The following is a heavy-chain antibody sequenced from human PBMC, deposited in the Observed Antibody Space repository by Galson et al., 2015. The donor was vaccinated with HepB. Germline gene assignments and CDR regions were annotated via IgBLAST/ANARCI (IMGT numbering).Heavy chain of an antibody. D-gene: IGHD3-22*01. CDR2: ISSSSSTI. CDR3: ARGHYYDSSGYYYSYYFDY. CDR1: GFTFSSYS. Sequence: SLRLSCAASGFTFSSYSMNWVRQAPGKGLEWVSYISSSSSTIYYADSVKGRFTISRDNAKNSLYLQMNSLRAEDTAVYYCARGHYYDSSGYYYSYYFDYWGQGTLVTVSS. V-gene: IGHV3-48*01. J-gene: IGHJ4*02.